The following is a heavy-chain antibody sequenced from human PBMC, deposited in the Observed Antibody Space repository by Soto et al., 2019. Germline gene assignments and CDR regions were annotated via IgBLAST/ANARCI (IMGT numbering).Heavy chain of an antibody. CDR3: ARGDCSSTSCYTYYYYGMDV. V-gene: IGHV3-53*01. D-gene: IGHD2-2*02. J-gene: IGHJ6*02. CDR2: IYSGGST. CDR1: GFTVSSNY. Sequence: GSLRLSCAASGFTVSSNYMSWVRQAPGKGLEWVSVIYSGGSTYYADSVKGRFTISRDNSKNTLYLQMNSLRAEDTAVYYCARGDCSSTSCYTYYYYGMDVWGQGTTVTVSS.